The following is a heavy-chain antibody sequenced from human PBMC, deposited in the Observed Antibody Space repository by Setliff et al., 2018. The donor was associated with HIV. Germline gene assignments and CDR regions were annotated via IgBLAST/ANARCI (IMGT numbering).Heavy chain of an antibody. D-gene: IGHD3-16*01. CDR2: ISHGGSA. CDR1: GDSSGINY. V-gene: IGHV4-34*01. Sequence: SETLSLTCTVSGDSSGINYWTWIRQPPGKGLEWIGEISHGGSANYNPSLKSRVTISEDTSKNQFSLKLKSATAADTAVYYCARGRGPVGGDAIDIWGQGTMVTVSS. CDR3: ARGRGPVGGDAIDI. J-gene: IGHJ3*02.